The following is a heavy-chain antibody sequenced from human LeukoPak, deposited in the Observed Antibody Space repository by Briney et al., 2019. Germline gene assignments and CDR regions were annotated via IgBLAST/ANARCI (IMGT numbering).Heavy chain of an antibody. Sequence: GESLKISCKGSGYSFTSYWIGWVRQMPGKGLEWMGIIYPGDSDTRYSPPFQGQVTISADKSISTAYLQWSSLKASDTAMYYCARGSSSWGSALDYWGQGTLVTVSS. D-gene: IGHD6-6*01. CDR3: ARGSSSWGSALDY. J-gene: IGHJ4*02. CDR2: IYPGDSDT. V-gene: IGHV5-51*01. CDR1: GYSFTSYW.